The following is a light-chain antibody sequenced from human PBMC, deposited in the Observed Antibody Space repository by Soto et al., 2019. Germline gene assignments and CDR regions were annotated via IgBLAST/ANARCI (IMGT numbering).Light chain of an antibody. CDR3: SSYTSSRTRV. CDR1: SSDVGGYNY. V-gene: IGLV2-14*01. Sequence: QSALTQPASVSGTPGQSITISCTGTSSDVGGYNYVSWYQQHPGKAPQLMIYDVSNRPSGVSNRFSGSKSGNTASLTISGLQDEDEADYYCSSYTSSRTRVFGTGTKLTVL. J-gene: IGLJ1*01. CDR2: DVS.